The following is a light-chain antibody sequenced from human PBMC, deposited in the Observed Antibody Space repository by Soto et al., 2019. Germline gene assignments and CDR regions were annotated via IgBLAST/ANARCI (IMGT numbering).Light chain of an antibody. V-gene: IGKV3-11*01. J-gene: IGKJ5*01. CDR3: QQRSNWPT. CDR2: DAS. Sequence: EIVLTQFPASLSLTPGERATLSCRASQSVSSYLAWYQQKPGQAPRLLIYDASNRATGIPARFSGSGSGTDFTLTISSLEPEDFAGYYCQQRSNWPTVGQGTRLEIK. CDR1: QSVSSY.